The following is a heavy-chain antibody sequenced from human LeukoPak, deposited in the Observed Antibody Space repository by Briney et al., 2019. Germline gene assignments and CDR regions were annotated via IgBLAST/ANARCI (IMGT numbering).Heavy chain of an antibody. D-gene: IGHD3-9*01. CDR3: ARDLGPTIFSLPGY. CDR2: ISYDGSNK. J-gene: IGHJ4*02. V-gene: IGHV3-30*04. CDR1: GFTFSSYV. Sequence: GGSLSLSCAASGFTFSSYVMHWVRQAPGKGLEWVAVISYDGSNKYYADSVKGRFTISRDNSKNTLYLQMNSLRAEDTAVYYCARDLGPTIFSLPGYWGQGTLVTVSS.